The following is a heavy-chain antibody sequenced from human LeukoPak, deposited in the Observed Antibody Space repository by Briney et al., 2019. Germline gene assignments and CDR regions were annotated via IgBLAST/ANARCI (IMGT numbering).Heavy chain of an antibody. J-gene: IGHJ6*02. CDR3: TAVEMATINYNFYGLDV. CDR1: GFTFSGSD. V-gene: IGHV3-73*01. Sequence: PGGSLRLSCAASGFTFSGSDMHWVRQASGKGLEWVGRIRSKTHSYATAYGVSVKGRFTISRDDSKNTAYLQMNSLKTEDTAVYYCTAVEMATINYNFYGLDVWGQGTTVTVSS. D-gene: IGHD5-24*01. CDR2: IRSKTHSYAT.